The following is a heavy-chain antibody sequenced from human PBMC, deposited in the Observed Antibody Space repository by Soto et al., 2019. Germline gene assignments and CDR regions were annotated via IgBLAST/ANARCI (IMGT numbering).Heavy chain of an antibody. Sequence: QVQLQESGPGLVKPSETLSLTCTVSGGSISSYYWSWIRQPPGKGLEWIGYIYYSGSTNYNPSLKGRVTPSGDPAKAQFPRELSSVAGAAEAVYYCARDPGPWGQGTLVTVSS. J-gene: IGHJ5*02. CDR2: IYYSGST. CDR1: GGSISSYY. CDR3: ARDPGP. V-gene: IGHV4-59*01.